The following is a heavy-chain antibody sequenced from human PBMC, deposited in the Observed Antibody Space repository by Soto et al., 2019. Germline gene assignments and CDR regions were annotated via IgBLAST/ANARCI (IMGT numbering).Heavy chain of an antibody. D-gene: IGHD5-12*01. CDR2: IIPIFGTV. V-gene: IGHV1-69*13. CDR1: GGTFSIYA. Sequence: EASVKVSCKASGGTFSIYAISWVRQAPGQGLEWMGGIIPIFGTVNYAQKLQGRVTITADESTSTAYMELSSLRSEDTAVYYCARGNHRWLQLWYFDLWGRGTLVTVSS. J-gene: IGHJ2*01. CDR3: ARGNHRWLQLWYFDL.